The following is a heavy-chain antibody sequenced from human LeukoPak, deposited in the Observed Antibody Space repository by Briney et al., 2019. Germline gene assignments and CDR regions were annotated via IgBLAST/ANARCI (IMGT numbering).Heavy chain of an antibody. CDR3: ARDRQGFSSSWQKQNWFDP. J-gene: IGHJ5*02. V-gene: IGHV1-18*01. D-gene: IGHD6-13*01. CDR2: ISAYNGNT. CDR1: GYTFTSYG. Sequence: ASVKVSCEASGYTFTSYGISWVRQAPEQGLEWMGWISAYNGNTNYAQKLQGRVTMTTDTSTSTAYMELRSLRSDDTAVYYCARDRQGFSSSWQKQNWFDPWGQGTLVTVSS.